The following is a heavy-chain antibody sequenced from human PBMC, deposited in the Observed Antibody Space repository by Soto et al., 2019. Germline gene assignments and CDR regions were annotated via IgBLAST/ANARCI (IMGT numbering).Heavy chain of an antibody. CDR3: ARGDIVVVPAAIEVTPGYFDY. CDR2: IYYSGST. J-gene: IGHJ4*02. CDR1: GGSISSSSYY. Sequence: SETLSLTCTVSGGSISSSSYYWGWIRQPPGKGLEWIGSIYYSGSTYYNPSLKSRVTISVDTSKNQFSLKLSSVTAADTAVYYCARGDIVVVPAAIEVTPGYFDYWGQGTLVTVSS. D-gene: IGHD2-2*02. V-gene: IGHV4-39*01.